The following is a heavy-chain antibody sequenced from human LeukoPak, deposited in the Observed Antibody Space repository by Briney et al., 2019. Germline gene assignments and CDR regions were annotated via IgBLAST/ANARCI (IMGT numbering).Heavy chain of an antibody. J-gene: IGHJ4*02. Sequence: PGGSLRLSCAASGFTFSSYWLHWVRQAPGKGLVWVSRINSDGSSTSYADSVKGRFTISRDNAKNTLYLQMNSLRAEDTAVYYCARGGRWLQYSYWGQGTLVTVSS. CDR3: ARGGRWLQYSY. V-gene: IGHV3-74*01. CDR1: GFTFSSYW. D-gene: IGHD5-24*01. CDR2: INSDGSST.